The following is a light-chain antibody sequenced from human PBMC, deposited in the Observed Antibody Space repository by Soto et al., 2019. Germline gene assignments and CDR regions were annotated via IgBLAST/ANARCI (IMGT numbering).Light chain of an antibody. V-gene: IGKV1-39*01. J-gene: IGKJ1*01. CDR1: QSISRH. Sequence: IQMTQSPSSLSASVGDRVTITCRASQSISRHLNWYQQKPGKAPNLLIYSASSLQSGVPSRFRGSGSGTDFTLTISSLQPEDFATYYCQQSYSTPWTFGQGTKVEIK. CDR2: SAS. CDR3: QQSYSTPWT.